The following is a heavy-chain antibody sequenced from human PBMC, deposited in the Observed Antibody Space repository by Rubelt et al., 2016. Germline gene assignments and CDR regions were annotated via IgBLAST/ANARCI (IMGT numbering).Heavy chain of an antibody. CDR2: IWYDGSNK. Sequence: QVQLVESGGGVVQPGRSLRLSCAASGFTFSSYGMHWVRQAPGKGLEWVAVIWYDGSNKYYADSVKGRFTISRDNSKNTLYLQMNSLRAEGTAVYYCARGQYSSGWYGAFDIWGQGTVVTVSS. J-gene: IGHJ3*02. CDR1: GFTFSSYG. V-gene: IGHV3-33*01. CDR3: ARGQYSSGWYGAFDI. D-gene: IGHD6-19*01.